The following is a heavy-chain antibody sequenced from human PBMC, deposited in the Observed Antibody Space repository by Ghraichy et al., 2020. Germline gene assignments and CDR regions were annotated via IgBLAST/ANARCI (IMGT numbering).Heavy chain of an antibody. Sequence: ASVKVSCKASGYTFTGYYMHWVRQAPGQGLEWMGWINPNSGDTNYAQKFQGRVTMTRDTSISTAYMELSRLRSDDTAVYYCARGESIAAAGTTFDYWGQGTLVTVSS. CDR3: ARGESIAAAGTTFDY. CDR1: GYTFTGYY. D-gene: IGHD6-13*01. CDR2: INPNSGDT. V-gene: IGHV1-2*02. J-gene: IGHJ4*02.